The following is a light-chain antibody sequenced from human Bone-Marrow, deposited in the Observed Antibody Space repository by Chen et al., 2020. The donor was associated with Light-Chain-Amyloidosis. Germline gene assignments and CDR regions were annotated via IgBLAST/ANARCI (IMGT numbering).Light chain of an antibody. Sequence: DVVMPQSPLSLPVTLGQPASISCRSSQSLVNSDGNTYLNWFQQRPGQSPRRLIYKVSNRDSGVPDRFSGSGSGTDFTLTISRVEAEDVGVYYCLQAIHWPPTFGGGSKVKIK. CDR2: KVS. V-gene: IGKV2-30*01. CDR1: QSLVNSDGNTY. J-gene: IGKJ4*01. CDR3: LQAIHWPPT.